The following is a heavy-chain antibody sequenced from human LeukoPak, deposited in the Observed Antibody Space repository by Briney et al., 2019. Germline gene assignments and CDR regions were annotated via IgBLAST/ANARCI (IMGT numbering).Heavy chain of an antibody. D-gene: IGHD4-23*01. CDR3: ARAVARAGYFDY. J-gene: IGHJ4*02. V-gene: IGHV1-2*02. CDR1: GYTFTGYY. Sequence: ASVKVSCKASGYTFTGYYIHWVRQAPGQGLEWMGWINPNSGGTNYAQKFQGRVTMTRDTSISTAYMELTNLISDDTAVYYCARAVARAGYFDYWGQGTLVTVSS. CDR2: INPNSGGT.